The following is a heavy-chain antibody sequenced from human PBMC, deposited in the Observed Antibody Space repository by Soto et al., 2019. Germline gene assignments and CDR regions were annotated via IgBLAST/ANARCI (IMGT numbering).Heavy chain of an antibody. Sequence: EVQLVESGGGLVKPGESLRLSCAASGFTFSSYGMNWVRQAPGKGLEWVSSITGSGYIFYADSVEGRFSISRDNAKNSLYLKMDSLRAEDTAVYYCARYSGTYRDYWGQGILVTVSS. CDR1: GFTFSSYG. CDR3: ARYSGTYRDY. J-gene: IGHJ4*02. CDR2: ITGSGYI. V-gene: IGHV3-21*01. D-gene: IGHD1-26*01.